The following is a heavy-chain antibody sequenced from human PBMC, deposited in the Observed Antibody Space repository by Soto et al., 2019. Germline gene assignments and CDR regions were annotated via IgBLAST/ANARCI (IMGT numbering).Heavy chain of an antibody. J-gene: IGHJ4*02. V-gene: IGHV3-33*01. CDR3: ARDTEWLQRDSSGWYLDY. CDR2: LWYDGSEK. CDR1: GFTFNSYG. Sequence: QVQLVESGGGVVQPGRSLRLSCAASGFTFNSYGMHWVRQAPGKGLEWVAVLWYDGSEKYYADPVKGRFTISRDNSKNTLYLQMNSLRAEDTAVYYCARDTEWLQRDSSGWYLDYWGQGTLVTVSS. D-gene: IGHD6-19*01.